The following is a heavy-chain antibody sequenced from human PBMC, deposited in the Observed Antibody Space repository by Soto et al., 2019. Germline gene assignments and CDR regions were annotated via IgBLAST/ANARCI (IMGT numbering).Heavy chain of an antibody. CDR3: AKIRGGVGSA. CDR1: GGTFSSYG. Sequence: QVQLVQSGAEVKKPGSSVTVSYKASGGTFSSYGISWVRKGRGQGRQWMGGISPILGTANYAQNFQGRLTITTAESKSTVYMDLHSLRSEDMDLCVCAKIRGGVGSAWGQGTLVTVSS. D-gene: IGHD3-10*01. CDR2: ISPILGTA. J-gene: IGHJ5*02. V-gene: IGHV1-69*05.